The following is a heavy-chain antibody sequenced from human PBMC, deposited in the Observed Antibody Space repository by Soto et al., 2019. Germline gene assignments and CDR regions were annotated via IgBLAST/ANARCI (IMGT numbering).Heavy chain of an antibody. J-gene: IGHJ4*02. D-gene: IGHD6-25*01. CDR2: ISGSGGTT. CDR3: AKFFVETGSNSGWPWSFHY. V-gene: IGHV3-23*01. CDR1: GFTFSNYA. Sequence: EVQLLESGGGLVQPGRSLRLSCAASGFTFSNYAMSWVRQAPGQGRDWVSAISGSGGTTYYADSVEGRFTISRDNSKSTLFLQMNSLRAEDAAVYYCAKFFVETGSNSGWPWSFHYWGQGTLVTVSS.